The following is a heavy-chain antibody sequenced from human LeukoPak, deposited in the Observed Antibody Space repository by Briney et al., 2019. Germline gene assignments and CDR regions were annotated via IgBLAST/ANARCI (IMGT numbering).Heavy chain of an antibody. CDR1: GLTYSGYG. V-gene: IGHV3-48*01. D-gene: IGHD2-2*01. CDR2: ISSGSSTI. CDR3: AREAVVPAAYYGMDV. J-gene: IGHJ6*02. Sequence: GGSLRLSCAASGLTYSGYGMNWVRQAPGKGLEWVSYISSGSSTIYYADSVKGRFTISRDNSKNTLYLQMNSLGAEDTAVYYCAREAVVPAAYYGMDVWGQGTTVTVSS.